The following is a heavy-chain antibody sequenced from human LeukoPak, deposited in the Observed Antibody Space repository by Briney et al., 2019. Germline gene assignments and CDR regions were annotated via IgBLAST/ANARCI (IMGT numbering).Heavy chain of an antibody. V-gene: IGHV1-2*02. J-gene: IGHJ6*03. CDR2: INPKSGDT. CDR3: ARDITSYYMDV. CDR1: GYTFTGYY. Sequence: GASVKVSCKASGYTFTGYYIHWVRQAPGQGLQWMGWINPKSGDTNYAQKFQGRVTMTRDTSISTAYMELSRLRSDDTAVYYCARDITSYYMDVWGKGTTVTVSS.